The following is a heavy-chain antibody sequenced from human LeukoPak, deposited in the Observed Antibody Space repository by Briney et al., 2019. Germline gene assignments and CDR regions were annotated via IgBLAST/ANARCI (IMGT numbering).Heavy chain of an antibody. D-gene: IGHD6-19*01. V-gene: IGHV3-30-3*01. J-gene: IGHJ4*02. CDR3: AREAVAASFDY. CDR1: GCTFSSYA. CDR2: ISYDGSNK. Sequence: GGSPRLSCAASGCTFSSYAMHWVRQAPGKGLEWVAVISYDGSNKYYADSVKGRFTISRDNSKNTLYLQMNSLRAEDTAVYYCAREAVAASFDYWGQGTLVTVSS.